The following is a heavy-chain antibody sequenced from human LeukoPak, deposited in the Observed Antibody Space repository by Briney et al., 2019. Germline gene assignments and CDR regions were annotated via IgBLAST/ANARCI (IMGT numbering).Heavy chain of an antibody. D-gene: IGHD6-19*01. CDR3: ARERDSSGWYGALDI. CDR1: GFTFSDFV. CDR2: ISANGNNR. Sequence: QPGGSLRLSCAASGFTFSDFVMPWFRQAPGKGLEYVSAISANGNNRYYGDSVKGRFTVSRDNSEKTLFLQMDSLKVEDMAVYYCARERDSSGWYGALDIWGRGTMVTVSS. V-gene: IGHV3-64*02. J-gene: IGHJ3*02.